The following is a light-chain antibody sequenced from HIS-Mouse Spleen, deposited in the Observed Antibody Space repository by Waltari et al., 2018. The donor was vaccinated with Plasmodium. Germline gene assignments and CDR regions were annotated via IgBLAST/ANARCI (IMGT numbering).Light chain of an antibody. V-gene: IGLV1-47*01. Sequence: QSVLTQPPSASGTPGQRVTISCSGSSSNIGSNYVYWYQQLPGTAPKLLIYRNNPRPPGVPDRSSGAKSGTSASLAISGLRSEDEADYYCAAWDDSLSGRVFGGGTKLTVL. CDR2: RNN. J-gene: IGLJ3*02. CDR3: AAWDDSLSGRV. CDR1: SSNIGSNY.